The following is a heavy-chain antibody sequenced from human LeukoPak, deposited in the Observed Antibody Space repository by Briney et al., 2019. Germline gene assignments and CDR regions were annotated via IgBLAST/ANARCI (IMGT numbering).Heavy chain of an antibody. D-gene: IGHD2-21*02. CDR2: IYYSGST. J-gene: IGHJ3*02. Sequence: SETLSLTCTVSGGSISSSSYYWGWIRQPPGKGLEWIGSIYYSGSTYYNPSLKSRVTISVDTSKNQISLKLSSVTAADTAVYYCARTYPAYCGGDCYPPDDAFDIWGQGTMVTVSS. V-gene: IGHV4-39*01. CDR1: GGSISSSSYY. CDR3: ARTYPAYCGGDCYPPDDAFDI.